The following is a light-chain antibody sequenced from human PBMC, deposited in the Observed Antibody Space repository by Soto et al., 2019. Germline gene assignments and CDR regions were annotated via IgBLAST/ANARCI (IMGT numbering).Light chain of an antibody. CDR1: QSIGSR. CDR2: RAS. J-gene: IGKJ1*01. V-gene: IGKV1-5*03. CDR3: QQYNIFRT. Sequence: IRMTQSPSSFSASTGDTVTLTCRASQSIGSRLAWYQQKPGRPPNLLIYRASSSQSGVPSRFSGSGSGTEFTLTIHSLQPDDFATYYCQQYNIFRTFGQGTKLDIK.